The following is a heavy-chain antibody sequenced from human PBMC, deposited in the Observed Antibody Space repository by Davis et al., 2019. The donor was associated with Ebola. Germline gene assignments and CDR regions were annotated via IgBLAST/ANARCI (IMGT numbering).Heavy chain of an antibody. CDR3: STFKRGRVIVVDDY. CDR1: GGPISSSSYY. D-gene: IGHD3-22*01. Sequence: PSETLSLTCTVPGGPISSSSYYWGWIRQPPGKGLEWIGSIYYSGSTYYNPSLKSRVTISVDTSKNQFSLKLSSVTAADTAVYYCSTFKRGRVIVVDDYWGQGTLVTVSS. CDR2: IYYSGST. V-gene: IGHV4-39*01. J-gene: IGHJ4*02.